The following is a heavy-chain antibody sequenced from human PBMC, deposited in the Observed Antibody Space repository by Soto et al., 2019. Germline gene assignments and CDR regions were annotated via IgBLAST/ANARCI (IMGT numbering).Heavy chain of an antibody. J-gene: IGHJ2*01. Sequence: QVKLVESGGGVVQPGRSLRLSCAASGFVFNMYGMHWVRQAPGKGLEWVGVIWHDGSGTYYADALKGRFTISRDNSQNTRFLQMDSLTVEDTAVYYCVRDPVALRNRVRVGYFNLWGRGTQVTVSS. D-gene: IGHD1-26*01. CDR1: GFVFNMYG. V-gene: IGHV3-33*01. CDR3: VRDPVALRNRVRVGYFNL. CDR2: IWHDGSGT.